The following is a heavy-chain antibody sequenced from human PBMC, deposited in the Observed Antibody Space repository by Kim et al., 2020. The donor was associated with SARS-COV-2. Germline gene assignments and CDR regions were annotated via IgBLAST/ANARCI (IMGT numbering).Heavy chain of an antibody. CDR2: FDPEDGET. J-gene: IGHJ5*02. CDR1: GYTLTELS. Sequence: ASVKVSCKVSGYTLTELSMHWVRQAPGKGLEWMGGFDPEDGETIYAQKFQGRVTMTEDTSTDTAYMELSSLRSEDTAVYYCATDSSGTDWFDPWGQGTLVTVSS. CDR3: ATDSSGTDWFDP. D-gene: IGHD6-19*01. V-gene: IGHV1-24*01.